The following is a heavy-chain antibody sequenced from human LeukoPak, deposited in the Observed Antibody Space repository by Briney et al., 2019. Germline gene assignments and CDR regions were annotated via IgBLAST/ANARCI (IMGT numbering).Heavy chain of an antibody. CDR3: AGGPDYGSGSIYPDY. D-gene: IGHD3-10*01. Sequence: SETLSLTCTVSGGSISSYYGSGIRQPPGKGLEWIGYIYYSGSTNYNPSLKSRVTISVDTSKNQFSLKLSSVTAADTAVYYCAGGPDYGSGSIYPDYWGQGTLVTVSS. V-gene: IGHV4-59*01. CDR1: GGSISSYY. J-gene: IGHJ4*02. CDR2: IYYSGST.